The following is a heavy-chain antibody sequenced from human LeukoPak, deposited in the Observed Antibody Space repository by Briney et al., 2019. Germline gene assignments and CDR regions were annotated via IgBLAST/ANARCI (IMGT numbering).Heavy chain of an antibody. Sequence: GASVKVSCKASGASGYSFTGYYLHWVRQAPGQGLEWMGWISAYNGNTNYAQKLQGRVTMTTDTSTSTAYMELRSLRSDDTAVYYCARVRPKWELLADFDYWGQGTLVTVSS. CDR3: ARVRPKWELLADFDY. V-gene: IGHV1-18*04. D-gene: IGHD1-26*01. CDR1: GASGYSFTGYY. CDR2: ISAYNGNT. J-gene: IGHJ4*02.